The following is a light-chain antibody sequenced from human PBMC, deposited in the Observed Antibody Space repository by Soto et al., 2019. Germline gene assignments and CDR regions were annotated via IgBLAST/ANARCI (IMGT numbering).Light chain of an antibody. CDR2: GTS. Sequence: EIVLTQSPGTLSLSPGERATLSCRASQSVGSRSLAWYQQKPGQAPRVLLYGTSERATGIPDRFSGSGSGTEFTLTISRLEPEDFAVYFCQQYSRSPTFGQGTKVDIK. J-gene: IGKJ1*01. CDR3: QQYSRSPT. V-gene: IGKV3-20*01. CDR1: QSVGSRS.